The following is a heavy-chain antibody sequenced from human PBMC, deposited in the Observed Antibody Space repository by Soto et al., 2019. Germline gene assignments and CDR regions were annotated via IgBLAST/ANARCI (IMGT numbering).Heavy chain of an antibody. J-gene: IGHJ3*02. D-gene: IGHD3-3*01. Sequence: ASVKVSCKASGYTFTSYGISWVRQAPGQGLEWMGWISAYNGNTNYAQKHQGRVTMTTDTSTSTAYMELRSLRSDDTAVYYCTRFFPASRAFDIWGQGTMVTVSS. V-gene: IGHV1-18*01. CDR2: ISAYNGNT. CDR3: TRFFPASRAFDI. CDR1: GYTFTSYG.